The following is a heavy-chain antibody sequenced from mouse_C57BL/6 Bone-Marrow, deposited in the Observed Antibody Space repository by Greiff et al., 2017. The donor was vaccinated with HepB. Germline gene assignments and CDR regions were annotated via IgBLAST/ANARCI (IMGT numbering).Heavy chain of an antibody. J-gene: IGHJ1*03. Sequence: VQLQQSGPELVKPGASVKISCKASGYTFTDYYMNWVKQSPGKSLEWIGDINPNNGGTSYNQKFKGKATLTVDKSSSTAYMELRSLTSEDSAVYYCARDGGYDDWGTGTTVTVSS. CDR1: GYTFTDYY. CDR3: ARDGGYDD. D-gene: IGHD2-2*01. V-gene: IGHV1-26*01. CDR2: INPNNGGT.